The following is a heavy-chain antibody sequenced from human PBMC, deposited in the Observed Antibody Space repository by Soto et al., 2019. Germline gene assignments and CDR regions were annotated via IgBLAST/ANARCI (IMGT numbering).Heavy chain of an antibody. Sequence: EVQLVESGGGLVQPGGSLRLSCTASGFTFSDSWMTWVRQAPGKGLEWVARIKPVESEKKYADSVKGRFSISRDNAKNSMYLQMDSLRGEDTAVYYCVRGGSNYASWGQGTLVTVSS. D-gene: IGHD4-4*01. J-gene: IGHJ5*02. CDR2: IKPVESEK. CDR1: GFTFSDSW. CDR3: VRGGSNYAS. V-gene: IGHV3-7*01.